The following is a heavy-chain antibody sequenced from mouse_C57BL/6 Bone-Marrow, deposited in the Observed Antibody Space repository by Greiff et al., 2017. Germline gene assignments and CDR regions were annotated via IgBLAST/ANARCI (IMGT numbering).Heavy chain of an antibody. CDR3: ARTGSSLYYYAMDY. Sequence: VQLQQSGAELARPGASVKLSCKASGYTFTSYGISWVKQRTGQGLEWIGEIYPRSGTTYYNEKFKGKATLTADKSSSTAYMELRRLTSEDSAVYFCARTGSSLYYYAMDYWCQGTSVTVYS. CDR1: GYTFTSYG. J-gene: IGHJ4*01. CDR2: IYPRSGTT. V-gene: IGHV1-81*01. D-gene: IGHD1-1*01.